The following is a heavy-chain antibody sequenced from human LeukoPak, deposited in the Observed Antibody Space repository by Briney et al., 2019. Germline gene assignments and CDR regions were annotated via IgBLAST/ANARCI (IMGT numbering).Heavy chain of an antibody. CDR2: IRDSGVNT. J-gene: IGHJ5*02. CDR3: VRMVTGFPNWFDP. Sequence: PGGSLRLSCAASGFTFSSYAMSWVRQAPGKGLEWVSAIRDSGVNTYYADSVRGRFTISRDNSNNTLYLQMNSLRVEDTAVYYCVRMVTGFPNWFDPWGQGTLVTVSS. D-gene: IGHD1-1*01. CDR1: GFTFSSYA. V-gene: IGHV3-23*01.